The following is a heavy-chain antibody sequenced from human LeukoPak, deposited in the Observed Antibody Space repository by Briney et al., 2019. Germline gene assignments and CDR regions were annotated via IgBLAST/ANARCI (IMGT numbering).Heavy chain of an antibody. CDR3: ARARGYYGSGSYYNGVYYYYYMDV. Sequence: GSLRLPCAASGFTFSDYYMSWIRQAPGKGLEWVSYISSSGSTIYYADSVKGRFTISRDNAKNSLYLQMNSLRAEDTAVYYCARARGYYGSGSYYNGVYYYYYMDVWGKGTTVTISS. CDR2: ISSSGSTI. V-gene: IGHV3-11*01. CDR1: GFTFSDYY. D-gene: IGHD3-10*01. J-gene: IGHJ6*03.